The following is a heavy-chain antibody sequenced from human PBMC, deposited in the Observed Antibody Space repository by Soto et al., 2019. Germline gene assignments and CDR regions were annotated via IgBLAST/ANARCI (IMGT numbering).Heavy chain of an antibody. CDR1: GGSISNYY. Sequence: SETLSLTCIVSGGSISNYYWSWIRQPPGKGLEWIGYIYYSGSTNYNPSLTSRVTISVDTSKNQFSLKLSSVTPDDTAVYYCVRLIGNSWLDYWGQGTLVTVSS. CDR3: VRLIGNSWLDY. D-gene: IGHD6-13*01. J-gene: IGHJ4*02. CDR2: IYYSGST. V-gene: IGHV4-59*08.